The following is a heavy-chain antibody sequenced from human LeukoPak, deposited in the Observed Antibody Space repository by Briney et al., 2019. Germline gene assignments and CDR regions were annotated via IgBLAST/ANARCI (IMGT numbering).Heavy chain of an antibody. D-gene: IGHD3-16*01. J-gene: IGHJ4*02. CDR2: ISWNSGSI. V-gene: IGHV3-9*01. Sequence: GRSLRLSCAASGFTFDVYAMHWVRQAPGKGLEWVSGISWNSGSIGYADSVKGRFTISRDNAKNSLYLQMNSLRAEDTTLYYCAKEGVGGFGYFDYWGQGTLVTVSS. CDR1: GFTFDVYA. CDR3: AKEGVGGFGYFDY.